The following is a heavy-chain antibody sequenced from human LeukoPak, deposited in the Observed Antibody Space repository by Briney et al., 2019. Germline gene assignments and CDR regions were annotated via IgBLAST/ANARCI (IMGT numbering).Heavy chain of an antibody. J-gene: IGHJ4*02. CDR3: ARGTGDLSYFDY. CDR1: GGSISSSFYY. D-gene: IGHD7-27*01. CDR2: TYYSGTT. Sequence: SETLSLTCTVSGGSISSSFYYWGWLRQPPGKGLEWIGSTYYSGTTYYNPSLKSRVTISVDTSKNQFSLKLSSVTAADTAVYYCARGTGDLSYFDYWGQGTLVTVSS. V-gene: IGHV4-39*07.